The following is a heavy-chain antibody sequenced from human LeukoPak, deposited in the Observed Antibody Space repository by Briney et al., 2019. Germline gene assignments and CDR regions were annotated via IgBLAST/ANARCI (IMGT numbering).Heavy chain of an antibody. Sequence: GESLKICCQGSGYSFTTYWIGWVRQVPGKGLEWMGIIYPGDSDTRYSPSFQGQVTISADKSISTAYLHWSSLKASDTAMYYCARRPRGYCSSTTCYFDYWGQGTLVTVSS. CDR1: GYSFTTYW. J-gene: IGHJ4*02. D-gene: IGHD2-2*01. CDR3: ARRPRGYCSSTTCYFDY. V-gene: IGHV5-51*01. CDR2: IYPGDSDT.